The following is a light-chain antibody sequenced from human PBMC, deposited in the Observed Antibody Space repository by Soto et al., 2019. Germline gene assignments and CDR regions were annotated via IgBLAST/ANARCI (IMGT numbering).Light chain of an antibody. CDR3: QAWDNIPHVV. J-gene: IGLJ2*01. Sequence: SYELTQPPSVSVSPGQTASITCSGDKLGDKYACWYQQKPGQSPVLVIYQDTKRPSGIPERFSGSNSGNTATLTISGTQAMDEADYYCQAWDNIPHVVFGGGTKLTVL. CDR2: QDT. CDR1: KLGDKY. V-gene: IGLV3-1*01.